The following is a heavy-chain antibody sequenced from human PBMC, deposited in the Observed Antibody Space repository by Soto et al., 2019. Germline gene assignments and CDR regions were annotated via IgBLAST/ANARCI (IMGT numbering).Heavy chain of an antibody. CDR3: AREEYSGSYFDY. D-gene: IGHD1-26*01. J-gene: IGHJ4*02. CDR1: GFTFSRYG. V-gene: IGHV3-33*01. Sequence: QVQLVESGGGVVQPGRSLRLSCAASGFTFSRYGMHWVRQAPGKGLEWVAVIWYDGSSKYYADSVKGRFTISRDNSKNTLYLQMNSLRAEDTAVYYCAREEYSGSYFDYWGQGTLVTVSS. CDR2: IWYDGSSK.